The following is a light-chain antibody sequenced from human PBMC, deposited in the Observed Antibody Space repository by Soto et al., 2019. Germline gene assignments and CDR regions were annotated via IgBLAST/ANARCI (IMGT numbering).Light chain of an antibody. CDR2: RNN. CDR3: AAWDDSLSGYV. J-gene: IGLJ1*01. V-gene: IGLV1-47*01. CDR1: SSNIGSNY. Sequence: QSALTQPPSASGTPGQRVTISCSGSSSNIGSNYVYWYQQLPGTAPKLLIYRNNQRPSGVPDRFSGSKSGTSASLAISGLRSEDEADYYCAAWDDSLSGYVFGPGTKFTVL.